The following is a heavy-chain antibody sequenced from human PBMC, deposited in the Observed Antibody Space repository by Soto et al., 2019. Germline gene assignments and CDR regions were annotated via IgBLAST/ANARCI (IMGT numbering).Heavy chain of an antibody. CDR3: ARGITMIVVVTPFDY. CDR2: ISSSGSTI. CDR1: GFTFSDYY. J-gene: IGHJ4*02. V-gene: IGHV3-11*01. D-gene: IGHD3-22*01. Sequence: VGSLRLSCAASGFTFSDYYMSWIRQAPGKGLEWVSYISSSGSTIYYADSVKGRFTISGDNAKNSLYLQMNSLRAEDTAVYYCARGITMIVVVTPFDYWGQGTLVTVSS.